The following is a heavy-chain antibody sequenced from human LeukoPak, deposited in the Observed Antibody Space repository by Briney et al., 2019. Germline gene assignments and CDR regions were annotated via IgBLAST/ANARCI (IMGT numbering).Heavy chain of an antibody. J-gene: IGHJ4*02. Sequence: ASLKDSSMASGYNFVSYGVSGVRQTPAQRVEWMGWISGYNGVRQYAENLQGRVTMTTDTSTSTAYMELKRLRSDDTAVYYCARYFGSGNFDSWGQGTLVTVSS. D-gene: IGHD3-10*01. CDR2: ISGYNGVR. CDR3: ARYFGSGNFDS. V-gene: IGHV1-18*01. CDR1: GYNFVSYG.